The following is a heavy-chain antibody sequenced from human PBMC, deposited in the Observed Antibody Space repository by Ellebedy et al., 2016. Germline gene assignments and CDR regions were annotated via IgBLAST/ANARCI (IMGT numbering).Heavy chain of an antibody. CDR3: ARGRDSYGFPPTDY. D-gene: IGHD5-18*01. J-gene: IGHJ4*02. CDR1: GGSISSYY. Sequence: GSLRLSCTVSGGSISSYYWSWIRQPPGKGLEWIGYIYYSGSTNYNPSLKSRVTISVDTSKNQFSLKLSSVTAADTAVYYCARGRDSYGFPPTDYWGQGTLVTVPS. V-gene: IGHV4-59*01. CDR2: IYYSGST.